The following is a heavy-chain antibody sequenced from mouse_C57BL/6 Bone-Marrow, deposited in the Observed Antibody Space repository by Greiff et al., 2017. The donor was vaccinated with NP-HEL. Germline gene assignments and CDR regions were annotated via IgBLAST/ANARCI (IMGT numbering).Heavy chain of an antibody. Sequence: QVQLQQSGAELAKPGASVKLSCKASGYTFTSYWMHWVKQRPGQGLEWIGYINPSSGYTKYNQKFKDKATLTADQSSSPAYMQLSSLTYEDSAVYYCARFRDGSSYDWYFDVWGTGTTVTVSS. J-gene: IGHJ1*03. D-gene: IGHD1-1*01. CDR1: GYTFTSYW. CDR2: INPSSGYT. V-gene: IGHV1-7*01. CDR3: ARFRDGSSYDWYFDV.